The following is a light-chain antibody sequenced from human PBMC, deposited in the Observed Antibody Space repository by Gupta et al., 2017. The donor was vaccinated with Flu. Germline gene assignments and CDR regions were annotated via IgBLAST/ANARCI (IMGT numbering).Light chain of an antibody. J-gene: IGLJ3*02. CDR3: QAWDSITVNWV. CDR2: QDT. Sequence: SYELTQPPSVSVSPGQTASIPCSGDKLGDKYACWYQQKPGQSPVLVIYQDTKRPSGIPERFSGSNSGNTATLTISGTQAMDEADYYCQAWDSITVNWVFGGGTKLTVL. CDR1: KLGDKY. V-gene: IGLV3-1*01.